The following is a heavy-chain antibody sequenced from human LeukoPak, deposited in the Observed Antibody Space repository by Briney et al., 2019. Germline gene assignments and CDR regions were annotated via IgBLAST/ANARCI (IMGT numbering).Heavy chain of an antibody. J-gene: IGHJ5*02. CDR2: ISHSGST. Sequence: SETLSLTCAVYGGSFSGYYWSWIRQPPGKGLEWIGEISHSGSTNYNPSLKSRLTISVDTSKSQFSLKLASVTAADTAVYYCASGRMAYCGGDCEKGNWFDPWGQGTLVTVSS. V-gene: IGHV4-34*01. CDR3: ASGRMAYCGGDCEKGNWFDP. D-gene: IGHD2-21*02. CDR1: GGSFSGYY.